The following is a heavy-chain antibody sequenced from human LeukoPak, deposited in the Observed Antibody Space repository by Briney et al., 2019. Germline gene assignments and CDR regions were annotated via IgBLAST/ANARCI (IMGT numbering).Heavy chain of an antibody. CDR3: AKERLTTTTFDS. J-gene: IGHJ5*01. Sequence: GGSLRLSCAASGFTFSTYAMSWVRQAPWKGLEWVSLISGSGGSIYYADSVKGRFTISRDNGKNTLSMPMNSLRAEDTALYYCAKERLTTTTFDSWGRGTLVTL. CDR1: GFTFSTYA. D-gene: IGHD4-11*01. V-gene: IGHV3-23*01. CDR2: ISGSGGSI.